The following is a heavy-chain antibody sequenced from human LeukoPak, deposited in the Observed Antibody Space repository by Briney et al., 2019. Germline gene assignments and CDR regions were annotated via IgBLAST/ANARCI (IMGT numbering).Heavy chain of an antibody. CDR1: GFTFSSYW. J-gene: IGHJ6*02. D-gene: IGHD4-17*01. Sequence: GGSLRLSCAASGFTFSSYWMSWVRQAPGKGLEWVANIKQDGSEKYYVDSARGRFTTSRDNAKNSLYLQMNSLRAEDTAVYYCARIGWDYGDYRPYYYYYYGMDVWGQGTTVTVTS. V-gene: IGHV3-7*01. CDR3: ARIGWDYGDYRPYYYYYYGMDV. CDR2: IKQDGSEK.